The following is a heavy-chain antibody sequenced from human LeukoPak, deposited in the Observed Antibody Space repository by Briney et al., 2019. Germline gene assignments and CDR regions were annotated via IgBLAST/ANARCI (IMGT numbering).Heavy chain of an antibody. Sequence: PSETLSLTCTVSGGSISSSYYYWGWIRQPPGKGLEWIGSIYYSGSTNYNPSLKSRVTISVDTSKNQFSLELSSVTAADTAVYYCASFDHFDSSGLDYWGQGTLVTVSS. CDR2: IYYSGST. CDR1: GGSISSSYYY. CDR3: ASFDHFDSSGLDY. J-gene: IGHJ4*02. D-gene: IGHD3-22*01. V-gene: IGHV4-39*07.